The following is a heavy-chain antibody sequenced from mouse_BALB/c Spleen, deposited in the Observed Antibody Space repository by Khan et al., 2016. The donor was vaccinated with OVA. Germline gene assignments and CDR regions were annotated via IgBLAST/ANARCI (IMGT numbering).Heavy chain of an antibody. V-gene: IGHV5-9-3*01. Sequence: EVKLEESGGGLVKPGGSLKLSCAASGFTFSTYAMSWVRQTPEKRLEWVATISSDGDYTYYPDNVTGRFTFSRANAKNTLYLQMSSLRSEDTAMYYCARSAYGNFAYWGQGTLVTVSA. J-gene: IGHJ3*01. CDR3: ARSAYGNFAY. D-gene: IGHD2-1*01. CDR2: ISSDGDYT. CDR1: GFTFSTYA.